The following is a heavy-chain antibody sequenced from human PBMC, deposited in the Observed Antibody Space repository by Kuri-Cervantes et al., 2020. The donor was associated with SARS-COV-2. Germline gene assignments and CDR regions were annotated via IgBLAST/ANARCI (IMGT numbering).Heavy chain of an antibody. CDR3: ARDKGYYDFASGYYRPYYYGMDV. V-gene: IGHV3-48*04. J-gene: IGHJ6*02. Sequence: GESLKISCAASGYTFSKYCMQWVRQAPGEGLEWVSYISSSGSTKYYSDSVKGRFTISSDNAKNSLYLQMNSLRVEDTAIYYCARDKGYYDFASGYYRPYYYGMDVWGQGTTVTVSS. CDR2: ISSSGSTK. D-gene: IGHD3-3*01. CDR1: GYTFSKYC.